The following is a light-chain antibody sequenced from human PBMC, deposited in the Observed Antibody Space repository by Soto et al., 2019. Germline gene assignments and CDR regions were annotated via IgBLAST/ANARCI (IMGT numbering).Light chain of an antibody. CDR3: QQLNSYPLT. J-gene: IGKJ4*01. V-gene: IGKV1-9*01. CDR2: AAS. Sequence: DIQLTQSPSFLSASEGDRVTITCRASQGISRYLAWYQQKPGKVPKLLIYAASTLQSGVPSRFSGSGSGTEFTLTISSLQPEDFATYYCQQLNSYPLTFGGGTKVEIK. CDR1: QGISRY.